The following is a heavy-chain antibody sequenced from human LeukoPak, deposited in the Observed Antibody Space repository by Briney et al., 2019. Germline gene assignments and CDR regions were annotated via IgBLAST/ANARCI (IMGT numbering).Heavy chain of an antibody. CDR1: GGSISSGGYY. V-gene: IGHV4-61*02. J-gene: IGHJ4*02. CDR3: AREALLRYYFDF. CDR2: IYTTGST. Sequence: SQTLSLTCTVSGGSISSGGYYWSWIRQHPGKGLEWIGCIYTTGSTNYNPSLKSRVTMSVDTSKNQFSLKLSSVTAADTAVYYCAREALLRYYFDFWGQGTLVTVSS.